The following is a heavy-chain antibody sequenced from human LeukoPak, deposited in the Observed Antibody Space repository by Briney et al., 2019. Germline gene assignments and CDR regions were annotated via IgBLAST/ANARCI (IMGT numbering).Heavy chain of an antibody. D-gene: IGHD4-17*01. V-gene: IGHV3-7*01. J-gene: IGHJ6*02. CDR2: IKQDGSEK. CDR3: ARDNPYGDYYYYGMDV. CDR1: GFTFSSYW. Sequence: GGSLRLSCADSGFTFSSYWMSWVRQAPGKGLEWVANIKQDGSEKYYVDSVKGRFTISRDNAKNSLYLQMNSLRAEDTAVYYCARDNPYGDYYYYGMDVWGQGTTVTVSS.